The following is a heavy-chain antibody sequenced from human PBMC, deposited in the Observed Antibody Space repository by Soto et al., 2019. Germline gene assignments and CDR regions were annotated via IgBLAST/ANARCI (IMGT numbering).Heavy chain of an antibody. CDR3: ARDLRIAARPLFNC. V-gene: IGHV4-39*07. CDR2: INHSGST. Sequence: TLETLSLTCTVSGGSISSSSYYWSWIRQPPGKGLEWIGEINHSGSTNYNPSLKSRVTISVDTSKNPFSLKLSLGTPEDPAVYYRARDLRIAARPLFNCWAQETLVTVPS. CDR1: GGSISSSSYY. J-gene: IGHJ4*02. D-gene: IGHD6-6*01.